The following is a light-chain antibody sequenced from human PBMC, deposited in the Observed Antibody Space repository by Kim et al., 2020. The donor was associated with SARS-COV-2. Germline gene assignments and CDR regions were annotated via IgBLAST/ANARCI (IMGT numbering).Light chain of an antibody. J-gene: IGLJ2*01. CDR2: GKN. Sequence: ALGQTVRITCQGDSLRRYYASWYQQKPGQAPVLVIYGKNNRPSGIPDRISGSSSGNTASLTITGAQAEDEADYYCNSRDSSGNHVVFGGGTKLTVL. CDR3: NSRDSSGNHVV. V-gene: IGLV3-19*01. CDR1: SLRRYY.